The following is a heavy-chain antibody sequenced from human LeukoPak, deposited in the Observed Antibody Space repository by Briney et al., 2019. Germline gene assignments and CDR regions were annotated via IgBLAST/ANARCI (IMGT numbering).Heavy chain of an antibody. D-gene: IGHD6-19*01. J-gene: IGHJ4*02. CDR1: GDSVSTNSGA. CDR3: AREEAGTYYFDD. CDR2: TYYRSKWYN. V-gene: IGHV6-1*01. Sequence: SQTLSLTCAISGDSVSTNSGAWNWIRQSPSRGLEWLGRTYYRSKWYNDYAVSVKSRLTINPDTSKNQFSLQLNSVSPEDTAVYYCAREEAGTYYFDDWGQGTLVTVSS.